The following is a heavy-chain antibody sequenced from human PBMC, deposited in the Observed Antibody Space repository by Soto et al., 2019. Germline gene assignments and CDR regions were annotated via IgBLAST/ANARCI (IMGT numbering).Heavy chain of an antibody. V-gene: IGHV3-23*01. D-gene: IGHD6-13*01. J-gene: IGHJ6*02. CDR1: GFTFSSYA. CDR2: ISGGGGST. Sequence: GGSLRLSCAVSGFTFSSYAMSWVRQAPGKGLEWVSAISGGGGSTYYADSVKGRFTISRDNSKNTLYLQMNSLRDEDTAVYYCATKQLPYYYYGMDVWGQGTTVTVSS. CDR3: ATKQLPYYYYGMDV.